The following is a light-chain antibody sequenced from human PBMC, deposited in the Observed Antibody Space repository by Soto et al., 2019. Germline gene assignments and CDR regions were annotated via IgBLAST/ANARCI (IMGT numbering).Light chain of an antibody. J-gene: IGLJ2*01. V-gene: IGLV2-23*01. CDR2: EGS. CDR1: SSDVGSYNL. Sequence: QSALTQPASVSGSPGQSITISCTGTSSDVGSYNLVSWYQQHPGKAPKLMIYEGSKRPSGVSNRFSGSKSGNTASLTISGLQAEDEADYYCCSYAGSSLVFGGGTKLTFL. CDR3: CSYAGSSLV.